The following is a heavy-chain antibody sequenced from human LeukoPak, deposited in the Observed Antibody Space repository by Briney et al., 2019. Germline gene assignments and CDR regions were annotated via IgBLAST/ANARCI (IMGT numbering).Heavy chain of an antibody. CDR3: ALVPMSYYDSSGYYLY. D-gene: IGHD3-22*01. CDR2: IYYSGST. Sequence: PSENLSLTRTVSGGSISSYYWSWIRQPPGKGLEWIGYIYYSGSTNYNPSLKSRVTISVDTSKNQFSLKLSSVTAADTAVYYCALVPMSYYDSSGYYLYWGQGTLVTVSS. CDR1: GGSISSYY. J-gene: IGHJ4*02. V-gene: IGHV4-59*01.